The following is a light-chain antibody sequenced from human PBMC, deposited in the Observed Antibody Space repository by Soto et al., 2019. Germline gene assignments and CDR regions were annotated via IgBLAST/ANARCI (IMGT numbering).Light chain of an antibody. CDR2: GAS. V-gene: IGKV3-15*01. Sequence: EIVFTQSPDTLSVSPGARATLSCRASQSVGSDLAWYQHTPGQPARLLIYGASTRATGVPGRFSGSGSGTEFTLTISSLQSEDFAVYFCQQYNNWPPWTFGQGTKVDIK. CDR3: QQYNNWPPWT. CDR1: QSVGSD. J-gene: IGKJ1*01.